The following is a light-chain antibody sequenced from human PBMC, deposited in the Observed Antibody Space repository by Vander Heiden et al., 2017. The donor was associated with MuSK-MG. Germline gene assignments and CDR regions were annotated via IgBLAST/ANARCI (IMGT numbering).Light chain of an antibody. CDR3: CSYASSSTFV. CDR1: SSDVGSYNL. V-gene: IGLV2-23*02. J-gene: IGLJ2*01. Sequence: QSALTQPASVSGSPGQSITISCTGTSSDVGSYNLVSWYQQHPGKAPKLMIYEVRKRPSGVSNRFSGSKSGNTAYRTISGLQAEDEADYYCCSYASSSTFVFGGVTKLTVL. CDR2: EVR.